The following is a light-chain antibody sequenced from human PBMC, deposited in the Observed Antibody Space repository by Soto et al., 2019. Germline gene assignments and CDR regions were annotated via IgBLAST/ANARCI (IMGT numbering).Light chain of an antibody. J-gene: IGLJ2*01. V-gene: IGLV2-11*01. CDR1: SSDVGGYNY. Sequence: QSALTQPRSVSGSPGQSVTISCTGTSSDVGGYNYVSWYQQHPGKAPKLMIYDVSKRPSGVPDRLSGSKSGNTASLTISGLQAEDEADYYCCSYAGSYTLVVFGGGTKLTVL. CDR3: CSYAGSYTLVV. CDR2: DVS.